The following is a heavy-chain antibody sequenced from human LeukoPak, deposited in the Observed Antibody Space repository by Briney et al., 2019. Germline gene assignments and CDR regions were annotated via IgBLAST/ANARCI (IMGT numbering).Heavy chain of an antibody. V-gene: IGHV4-61*02. Sequence: SQTLSLTCTVSGGSISSGSYYWSWIRQPAGKGLEWIGRIYTSGSTNYNPSLKSRVTMSVDTSKNQFSLKLSSVTAADTAVYYCARAWGYGSGRAGNWFDPWGQGTLVTVSS. CDR1: GGSISSGSYY. J-gene: IGHJ5*02. CDR2: IYTSGST. CDR3: ARAWGYGSGRAGNWFDP. D-gene: IGHD3-10*01.